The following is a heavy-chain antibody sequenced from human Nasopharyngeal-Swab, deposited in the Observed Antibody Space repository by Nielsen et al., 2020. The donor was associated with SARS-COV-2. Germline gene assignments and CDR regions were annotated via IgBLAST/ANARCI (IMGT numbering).Heavy chain of an antibody. CDR3: ARSRGNFYDYGMDV. V-gene: IGHV4-34*01. J-gene: IGHJ6*02. CDR2: INHSGST. D-gene: IGHD3-10*01. Sequence: PGKGLEWIGEINHSGSTNYNPSLKSRVTISVDTSKNQFSLKLSSVTAADTAVYFCARSRGNFYDYGMDVWGQGTTVTVSS.